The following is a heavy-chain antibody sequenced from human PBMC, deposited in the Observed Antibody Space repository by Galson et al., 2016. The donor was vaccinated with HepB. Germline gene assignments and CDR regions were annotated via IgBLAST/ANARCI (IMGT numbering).Heavy chain of an antibody. V-gene: IGHV4-30-2*01. D-gene: IGHD3-10*01. J-gene: IGHJ6*02. CDR2: IYHSGST. CDR1: GGSIRSGGYS. Sequence: TLSLTCIVSGGSIRSGGYSWSWIRRPPGKGLEWSGNIYHSGSTYYNPSLKSRVTFSVDRSRNQFSLKLRSVTAADTAVYYCARGGQVTMVQGVVISFGMDVWGQGTTVTVS. CDR3: ARGGQVTMVQGVVISFGMDV.